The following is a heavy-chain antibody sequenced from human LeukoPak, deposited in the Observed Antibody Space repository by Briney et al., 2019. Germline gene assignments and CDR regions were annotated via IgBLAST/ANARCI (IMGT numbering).Heavy chain of an antibody. D-gene: IGHD6-19*01. CDR2: ISGSGGNT. J-gene: IGHJ4*02. CDR3: AKMPVSYSSGWSTFDY. V-gene: IGHV3-23*01. Sequence: GGSLRLSCAASGFTFSSFAMSWVRQTPEKGVEWVSGISGSGGNTYYADSVKGRFTISRDNSKNTLYLQMNSLRAEDTAIYYCAKMPVSYSSGWSTFDYWGQGTLVTVSS. CDR1: GFTFSSFA.